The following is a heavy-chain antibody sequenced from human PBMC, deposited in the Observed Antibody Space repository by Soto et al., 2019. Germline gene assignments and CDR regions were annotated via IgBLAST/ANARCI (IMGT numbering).Heavy chain of an antibody. CDR1: GDSLTNYY. V-gene: IGHV4-59*08. D-gene: IGHD3-10*01. CDR3: ARHCFGPLHGLVDV. J-gene: IGHJ6*02. CDR2: IMYSGYS. Sequence: QVQLQESGPGLVKPSETLSLTCTVSGDSLTNYYCSWFRQPPGKGLEWIGYIMYSGYSAYNLSLRRRVTMSMDTSKTQFSLMLESVTATDTAVYYCARHCFGPLHGLVDVWGQGSTVIVSS.